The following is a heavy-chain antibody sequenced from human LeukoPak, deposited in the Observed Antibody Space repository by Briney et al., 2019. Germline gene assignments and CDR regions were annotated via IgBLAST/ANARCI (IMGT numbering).Heavy chain of an antibody. CDR3: AREFRDYYDSSGYYTPWAFDI. CDR1: GFTFSDYY. CDR2: ISSSGSTI. J-gene: IGHJ3*02. V-gene: IGHV3-11*01. Sequence: GGSLRLPCAASGFTFSDYYMSWIRQAPGKGLEWVSYISSSGSTIYYADSVKGRFTISRDNAKNSLYLQMNSLRAEDTAVYYCAREFRDYYDSSGYYTPWAFDIWGQGTMVTVSS. D-gene: IGHD3-22*01.